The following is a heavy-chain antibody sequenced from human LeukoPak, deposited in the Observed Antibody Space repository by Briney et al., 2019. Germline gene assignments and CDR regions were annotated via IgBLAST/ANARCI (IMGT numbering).Heavy chain of an antibody. J-gene: IGHJ4*02. CDR2: LKQDGSQK. V-gene: IGHV3-7*01. CDR1: EITFTNYW. CDR3: VNGVVNAYRFDY. D-gene: IGHD3-3*01. Sequence: PRGSLRLSCAASEITFTNYWMTWVRQAPGKGLEWVASLKQDGSQKFYVDSVKGRFTISRDNAKNSLYLQMNSLRAEDTAVYYCVNGVVNAYRFDYWGQGTLVTVSS.